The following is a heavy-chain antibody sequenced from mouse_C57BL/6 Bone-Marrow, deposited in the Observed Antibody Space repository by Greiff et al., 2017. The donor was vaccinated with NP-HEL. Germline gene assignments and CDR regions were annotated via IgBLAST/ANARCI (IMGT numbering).Heavy chain of an antibody. D-gene: IGHD2-2*01. CDR3: LYSAYGGDYFDY. CDR2: IDPENGDT. Sequence: EVQLQQSGAELVRPGASVKLSCTASGFNIKDDYMHWVKQRPEQGLEWIGWIDPENGDTEYASKFQGKATITADTSSNTAYLQLSSLTSEDTAVYYCLYSAYGGDYFDYWGQGTTLTVSS. V-gene: IGHV14-4*01. J-gene: IGHJ2*01. CDR1: GFNIKDDY.